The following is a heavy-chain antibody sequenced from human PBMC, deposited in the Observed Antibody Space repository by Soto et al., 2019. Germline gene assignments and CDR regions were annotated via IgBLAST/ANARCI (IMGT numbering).Heavy chain of an antibody. D-gene: IGHD3-10*01. CDR1: GFMFTRFY. CDR2: IKPEDGTT. Sequence: QVQLVQSGAEVKKPGASVKISCEASGFMFTRFYMHWVRQAPGQGPVWMGIIKPEDGTTYYAQSFQGRLIITSDTSTRTAYMEMSGMRSEVTAVYYWAREREFGELSDDLGGQVTLVTVYS. CDR3: AREREFGELSDDL. V-gene: IGHV1-46*01. J-gene: IGHJ5*02.